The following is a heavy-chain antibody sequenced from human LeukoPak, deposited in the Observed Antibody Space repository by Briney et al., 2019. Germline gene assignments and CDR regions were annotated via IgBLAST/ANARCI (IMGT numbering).Heavy chain of an antibody. CDR3: ARENPTSYYFDY. J-gene: IGHJ4*02. CDR2: IYYSGST. Sequence: SETLSLTCTVSGGSISSYYWSWIRQPPGKGLEWIGHIYYSGSTNYNPSLKSRVTISVDTSKNQFSLKLSSVTAADTAVYYCARENPTSYYFDYWGQGTLVTVSS. V-gene: IGHV4-59*01. CDR1: GGSISSYY.